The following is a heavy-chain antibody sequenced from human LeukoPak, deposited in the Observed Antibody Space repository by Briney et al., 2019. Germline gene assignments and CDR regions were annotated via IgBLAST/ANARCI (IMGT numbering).Heavy chain of an antibody. CDR1: CYSVSSGYY. V-gene: IGHV4-38-2*02. CDR3: ERVHVAATYYFDY. J-gene: IGHJ4*02. CDR2: IYHSGST. D-gene: IGHD2-15*01. Sequence: SETLSLMRTVSCYSVSSGYYWGSIRQPPGKGLDWIVSIYHSGSTYYNPSLKSRATISVDTSKNQFSLKPSSVPAADTAVYFCERVHVAATYYFDYCCQGSLVTVSS.